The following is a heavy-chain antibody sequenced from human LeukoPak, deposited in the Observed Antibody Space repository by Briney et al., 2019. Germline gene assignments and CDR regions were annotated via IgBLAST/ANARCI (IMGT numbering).Heavy chain of an antibody. J-gene: IGHJ3*02. CDR3: ARDRAIILFGAFDI. CDR2: IKTDGSIT. V-gene: IGHV3-74*01. D-gene: IGHD3-3*01. CDR1: GFSFSVYW. Sequence: PGGSLRLSCAASGFSFSVYWMHWVRQAPGKGPVWVSRIKTDGSITDYADFVKGRFTISRDNAKNTLYLQMNGLRAEDTAVYYCARDRAIILFGAFDIWGQGTMVTVSS.